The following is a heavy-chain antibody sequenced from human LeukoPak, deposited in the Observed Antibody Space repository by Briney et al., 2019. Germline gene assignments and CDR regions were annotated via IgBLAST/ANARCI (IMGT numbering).Heavy chain of an antibody. CDR1: GFTFSSYG. CDR3: ARDQWGRGVPNWYFDL. V-gene: IGHV3-30*02. J-gene: IGHJ2*01. Sequence: GGSLRLSCAGSGFTFSSYGMHWGRQAPGKGVGGGAFIRYDGSNKYYADSVKGRFTISRDNSKNTLYLQMNSLRAEDTAVYYCARDQWGRGVPNWYFDLWGRGTLVTVSS. CDR2: IRYDGSNK. D-gene: IGHD3-10*01.